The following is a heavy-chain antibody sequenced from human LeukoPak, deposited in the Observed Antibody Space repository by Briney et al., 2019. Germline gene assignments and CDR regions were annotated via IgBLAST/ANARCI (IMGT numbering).Heavy chain of an antibody. J-gene: IGHJ5*02. CDR2: INHSGST. CDR1: GGSFSGYY. CDR3: ARGAPKRWFDP. V-gene: IGHV4-34*01. Sequence: SETLSLTCAVYGGSFSGYYWSWIRQPPGKGLEWIGEINHSGSTNYNPSLKSRVTISVDTSKNQFSLKLSSATAADTAVYYCARGAPKRWFDPWGQGTLVTVSS.